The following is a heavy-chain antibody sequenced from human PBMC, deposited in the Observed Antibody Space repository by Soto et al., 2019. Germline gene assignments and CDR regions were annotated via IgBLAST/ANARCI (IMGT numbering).Heavy chain of an antibody. CDR2: IYYSGST. CDR3: ARERSGSYDY. D-gene: IGHD1-26*01. Sequence: SETLSLTCTVSGGSISSGDYYWSWIRQPPGKGLEWIGYIYYSGSTYYNPSLKSRVTISVDASKNQFSLKLSSVTAADTAVYYCARERSGSYDYWGQGTLVTVSS. V-gene: IGHV4-30-4*01. CDR1: GGSISSGDYY. J-gene: IGHJ4*02.